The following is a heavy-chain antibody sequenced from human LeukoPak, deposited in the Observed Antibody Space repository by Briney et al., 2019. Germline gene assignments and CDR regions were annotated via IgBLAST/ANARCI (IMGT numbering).Heavy chain of an antibody. CDR3: ARGALTGDFDY. J-gene: IGHJ4*02. Sequence: SVKVSCKASGGTFSSYAINWVRQAPRQGLEWMGGIIPIFGTASYAQKFQGRVTITADESTSTAYMELSSLRSEDTAVYYCARGALTGDFDYWGQGTLVTVSS. CDR1: GGTFSSYA. D-gene: IGHD3-10*01. V-gene: IGHV1-69*13. CDR2: IIPIFGTA.